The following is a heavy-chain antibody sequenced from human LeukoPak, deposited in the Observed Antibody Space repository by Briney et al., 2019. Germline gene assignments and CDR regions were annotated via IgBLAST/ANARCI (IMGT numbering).Heavy chain of an antibody. CDR3: ARGGSYLSAFDI. V-gene: IGHV3-53*01. D-gene: IGHD1-26*01. CDR2: IYSGGST. CDR1: GFTVGSNY. J-gene: IGHJ3*02. Sequence: GGSLRLSCAASGFTVGSNYMSWVRQAPGKGLEWVSIIYSGGSTFYADSVKGRFTISRDNSKNTLYLQMNSLRAEDTAVYYCARGGSYLSAFDIWGQGTMVTVSS.